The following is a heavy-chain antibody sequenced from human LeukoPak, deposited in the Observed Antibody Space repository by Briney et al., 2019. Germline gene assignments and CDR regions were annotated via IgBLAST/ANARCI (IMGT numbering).Heavy chain of an antibody. Sequence: PSETLSLTCTVSGGSISSGSYYWSWIRQHPGKGLEWIGYISYSGSTYYNPSLKSRVTISVDTSKNQFSLKLSSVTAADTAVYYCARHYCSSTSCNRNFDYWGQGTLVTVSS. CDR2: ISYSGST. CDR1: GGSISSGSYY. V-gene: IGHV4-31*03. CDR3: ARHYCSSTSCNRNFDY. J-gene: IGHJ4*02. D-gene: IGHD2-2*01.